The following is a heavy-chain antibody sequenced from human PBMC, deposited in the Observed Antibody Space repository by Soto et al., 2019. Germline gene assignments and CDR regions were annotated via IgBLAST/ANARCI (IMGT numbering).Heavy chain of an antibody. Sequence: QVQLVQSGAEVKRPGASVKVSCKASGFTFASYHIHWVRQAPGQGLEWMAIINASNGDTAYAQKWRGRVTLTRDTSTTTVYMELSSLTSEETALFYCAREGSVGMTQMRFFDYWGRGTLVTVSS. CDR3: AREGSVGMTQMRFFDY. D-gene: IGHD2-21*02. CDR2: INASNGDT. V-gene: IGHV1-46*04. CDR1: GFTFASYH. J-gene: IGHJ4*02.